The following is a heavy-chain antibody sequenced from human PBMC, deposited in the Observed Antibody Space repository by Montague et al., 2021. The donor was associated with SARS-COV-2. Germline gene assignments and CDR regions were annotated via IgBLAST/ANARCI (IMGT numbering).Heavy chain of an antibody. J-gene: IGHJ5*02. CDR1: GRSFSGYY. CDR3: ARGPRITMIVVVITDIWFDP. CDR2: INHSGST. V-gene: IGHV4-34*01. D-gene: IGHD3-22*01. Sequence: SETLSLTCAVYGRSFSGYYWSWIRQPPGKGLGWIGEINHSGSTNXXPSLKSRVTTSVDTSKNQFSLKLTSVTAADTAVYYCARGPRITMIVVVITDIWFDPWGQGTLVTVSS.